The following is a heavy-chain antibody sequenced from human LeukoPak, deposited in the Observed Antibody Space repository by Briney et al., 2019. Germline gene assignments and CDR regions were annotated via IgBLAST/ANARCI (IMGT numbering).Heavy chain of an antibody. CDR1: GDSISSSSYY. CDR2: IHYSGTT. D-gene: IGHD6-13*01. J-gene: IGHJ5*02. Sequence: SETLSLTCTVSGDSISSSSYYWGWIRQPPGKGLEWIGNIHYSGTTYYNPSLKSRVTISIDTSKNQFSLKVSSVTATDTAVYYCARRPSGWSSSSPFDPWGQGTLVTVSS. CDR3: ARRPSGWSSSSPFDP. V-gene: IGHV4-39*01.